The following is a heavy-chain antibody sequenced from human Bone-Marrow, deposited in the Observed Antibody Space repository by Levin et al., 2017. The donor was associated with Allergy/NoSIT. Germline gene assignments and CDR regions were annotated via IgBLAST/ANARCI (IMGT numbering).Heavy chain of an antibody. CDR2: ISHDGGER. J-gene: IGHJ4*02. CDR3: AKDLSVRFYDTSGYFSAKDC. CDR1: RFTFSSYG. V-gene: IGHV3-30*18. D-gene: IGHD3-22*01. Sequence: GGSLRLSCAVSRFTFSSYGMHWVRQAPGKGLEWVAYISHDGGERYYADFVKGRFTVSRDNFKNTLFLQMNGLRTDDTAVYYCAKDLSVRFYDTSGYFSAKDCWGQGALVTVSS.